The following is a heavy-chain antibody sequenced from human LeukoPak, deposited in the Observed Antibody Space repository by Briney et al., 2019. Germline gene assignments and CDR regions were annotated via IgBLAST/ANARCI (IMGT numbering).Heavy chain of an antibody. CDR2: IYYSGST. CDR1: GGSISSGGYY. D-gene: IGHD3-22*01. Sequence: SQTLSLTCTVSGGSISSGGYYWSWIRQHPGKGLEWIGYIYYSGSTYYNPSLKSRVTISVDTSKNQFSLKLSSVTAADTAVYYCARGDYDLNWFDPWAREPWSPSPQ. CDR3: ARGDYDLNWFDP. J-gene: IGHJ5*02. V-gene: IGHV4-31*03.